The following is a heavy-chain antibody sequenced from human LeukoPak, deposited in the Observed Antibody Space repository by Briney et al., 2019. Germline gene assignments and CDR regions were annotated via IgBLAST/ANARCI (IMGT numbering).Heavy chain of an antibody. CDR2: IKQDGSEK. V-gene: IGHV3-7*03. J-gene: IGHJ4*02. CDR1: GFTFSSYW. CDR3: ARVRYDILTGYPFDY. D-gene: IGHD3-9*01. Sequence: GGSLRLSCAASGFTFSSYWMNWVRQAPGKRLEWVANIKQDGSEKYYVDSVKGRFTISRDNAKNSLYLQMNSLRAEDTAVYYCARVRYDILTGYPFDYWGQGTLVTVSS.